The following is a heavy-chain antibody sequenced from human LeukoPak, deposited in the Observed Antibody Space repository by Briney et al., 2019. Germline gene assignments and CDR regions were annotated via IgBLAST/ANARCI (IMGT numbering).Heavy chain of an antibody. CDR1: GYTFTGYY. J-gene: IGHJ4*02. CDR3: ARPQWLDLDFDY. V-gene: IGHV1-8*02. CDR2: MNPNSGNT. Sequence: ASVKVSCKASGYTFTGYYMHWVRQAPGQGLEWMGWMNPNSGNTGYAQKFQGRVTMTRNTSISTAYMELSSLRSDDTAVYYCARPQWLDLDFDYWGQGTLVTVSS. D-gene: IGHD6-19*01.